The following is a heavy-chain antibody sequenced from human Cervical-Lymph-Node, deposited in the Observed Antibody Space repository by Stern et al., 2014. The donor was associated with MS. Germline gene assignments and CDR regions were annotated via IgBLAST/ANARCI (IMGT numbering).Heavy chain of an antibody. Sequence: EVQLVQSGGGLVKPGGSLGLSCAASGFTFNSYTMNWVRQAPGKTLEWVSSISGGGTYIFYADSVKGRCTISRDNAKNFLFLQMNSLRAEDTAVYYCARGGTGWGYYANSGFVHHWGQGTLVTVSS. CDR3: ARGGTGWGYYANSGFVHH. V-gene: IGHV3-21*01. D-gene: IGHD3-22*01. CDR1: GFTFNSYT. J-gene: IGHJ1*01. CDR2: ISGGGTYI.